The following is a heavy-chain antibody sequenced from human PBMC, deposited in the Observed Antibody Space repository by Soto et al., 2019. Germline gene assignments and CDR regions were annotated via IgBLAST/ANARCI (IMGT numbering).Heavy chain of an antibody. D-gene: IGHD6-13*01. CDR2: ISAFNDYT. V-gene: IGHV1-18*01. CDR3: ARGRGVVIPAGTPDAFDV. J-gene: IGHJ3*01. CDR1: GYTFNKYG. Sequence: QAQLVQSGGEVKRPGASVKVSCKASGYTFNKYGFNWVRQAPGHGLEWMGRISAFNDYTNLAQKFQGRITLTTDASTNTAYMELKILRSDDTAMYFCARGRGVVIPAGTPDAFDVWGQGTMVTVSS.